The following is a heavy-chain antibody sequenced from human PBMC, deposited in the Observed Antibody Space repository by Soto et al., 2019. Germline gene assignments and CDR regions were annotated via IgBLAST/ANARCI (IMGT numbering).Heavy chain of an antibody. CDR3: AKVGGRLDYESSIDF. V-gene: IGHV3-23*01. CDR2: ISGSGETT. CDR1: GFIFSSFA. J-gene: IGHJ4*02. Sequence: VQLLESGGTLEQPGGSLRLSCTASGFIFSSFAMTWVRQAPGKRLERVSAISGSGETTYYADSVKGRFTISRDNFNNILFLQMNSLRVDDTVIYFCAKVGGRLDYESSIDFWGQGTLVSVSS. D-gene: IGHD4-17*01.